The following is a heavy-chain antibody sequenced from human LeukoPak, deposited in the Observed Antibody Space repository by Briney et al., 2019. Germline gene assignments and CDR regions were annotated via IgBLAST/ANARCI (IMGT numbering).Heavy chain of an antibody. J-gene: IGHJ4*02. Sequence: SVKVSCKASGGTFSSYAITWVRQAPGQGLEWMGRIIPIFGTANYAQKFQGRVTITTDESTSTAYMELSALRSDDTAVYYCARERPPGDSSNWFLEGYFDIWGQGTLVTVSS. CDR2: IIPIFGTA. CDR3: ARERPPGDSSNWFLEGYFDI. V-gene: IGHV1-69*05. D-gene: IGHD6-13*01. CDR1: GGTFSSYA.